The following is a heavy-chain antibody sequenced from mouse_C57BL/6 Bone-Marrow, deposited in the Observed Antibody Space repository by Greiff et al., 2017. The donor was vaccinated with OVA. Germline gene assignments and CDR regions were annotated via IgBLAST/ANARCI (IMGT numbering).Heavy chain of an antibody. V-gene: IGHV1-82*01. J-gene: IGHJ3*01. CDR2: IYPGDGDT. CDR3: ARAGYYYGSTWFAY. D-gene: IGHD1-1*01. Sequence: QVQLQQSGPELVKPGASVKISCKASGYAFSSSWMNWVKQRPGKGLEWIGRIYPGDGDTNYNGKFKGKATLTADKSSSTAYMQLSSLTSEDSAVYCCARAGYYYGSTWFAYWGQGTLVTVSA. CDR1: GYAFSSSW.